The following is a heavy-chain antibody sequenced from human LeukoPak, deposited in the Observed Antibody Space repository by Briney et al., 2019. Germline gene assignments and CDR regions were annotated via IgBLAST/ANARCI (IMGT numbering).Heavy chain of an antibody. V-gene: IGHV4-59*01. CDR1: GGSFSGYD. D-gene: IGHD7-27*01. CDR3: ATVTGDNDAFDI. CDR2: IYYSGST. J-gene: IGHJ3*02. Sequence: PSETLSLTCAVYGGSFSGYDWSWIRQPPGKGLEWIGYIYYSGSTNYNPSLKSRVTISVDTSKNQFSLKLSSVTAADTAVYYCATVTGDNDAFDIWGQGTMVTVSS.